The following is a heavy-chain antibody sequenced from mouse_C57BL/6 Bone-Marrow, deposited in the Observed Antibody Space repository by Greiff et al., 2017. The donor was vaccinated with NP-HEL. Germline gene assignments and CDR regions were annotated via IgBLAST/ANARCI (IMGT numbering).Heavy chain of an antibody. Sequence: EVMLVESGGGLVKPGGSLKLSCAASGFTFSSYAMSWVRQTPEKRLEWVATISDGGSYTYYPDNVKGRFTISRDNAKNNLYLQMSHLKSEDTAMYYCARDRYSNYGYWYFDVWGTGTTVTVSS. D-gene: IGHD2-5*01. CDR2: ISDGGSYT. V-gene: IGHV5-4*01. CDR3: ARDRYSNYGYWYFDV. J-gene: IGHJ1*03. CDR1: GFTFSSYA.